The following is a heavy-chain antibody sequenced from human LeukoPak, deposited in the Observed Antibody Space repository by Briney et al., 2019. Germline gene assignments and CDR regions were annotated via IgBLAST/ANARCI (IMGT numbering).Heavy chain of an antibody. D-gene: IGHD4-17*01. CDR3: AKVDGGGGDYGFDS. V-gene: IGHV4-59*12. Sequence: SETLSLTCTVSGGSISSYYWNWIRQPPGKALEWIGFIYYSGSTIYNPSLKSRVTMWVDTAKKQFSLNLTSVSAADTALYFCAKVDGGGGDYGFDSWGQGTLVTVSS. CDR1: GGSISSYY. CDR2: IYYSGST. J-gene: IGHJ4*02.